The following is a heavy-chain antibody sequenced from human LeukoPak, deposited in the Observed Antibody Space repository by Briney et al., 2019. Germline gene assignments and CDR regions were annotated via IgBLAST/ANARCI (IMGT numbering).Heavy chain of an antibody. D-gene: IGHD3-22*01. J-gene: IGHJ4*02. CDR1: GFTFSTYC. V-gene: IGHV3-7*01. CDR2: IKPDGDEK. CDR3: ARDIAGGSGYYPPDL. Sequence: PGGSLRLSCAASGFTFSTYCMTWLRQTPGKGLEWVANIKPDGDEKYYVDSVKGRFTISRDNAKNTLYLQMNSLRAEDTAVYYCARDIAGGSGYYPPDLWGQGTLVTVSS.